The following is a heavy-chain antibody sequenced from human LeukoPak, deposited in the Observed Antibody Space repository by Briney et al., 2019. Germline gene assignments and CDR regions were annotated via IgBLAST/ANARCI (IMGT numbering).Heavy chain of an antibody. CDR2: IRSKSYSETT. Sequence: GGSLRLSCTASGFPIAEYAMPWVRQAPGRGLEWLGFIRSKSYSETTQFAASVRGRFTISRDDSNSVTYLQMNSLKIEDTAVYFCTRDRRDGYNDGYFSLWGRGTLVPVSS. CDR3: TRDRRDGYNDGYFSL. J-gene: IGHJ2*01. CDR1: GFPIAEYA. D-gene: IGHD5-24*01. V-gene: IGHV3-49*04.